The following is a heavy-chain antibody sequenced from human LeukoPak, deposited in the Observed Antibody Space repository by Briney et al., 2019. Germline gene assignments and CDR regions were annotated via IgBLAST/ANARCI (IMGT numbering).Heavy chain of an antibody. J-gene: IGHJ4*02. CDR1: RFTFNDYY. V-gene: IGHV3-11*01. CDR2: ISNDGTTI. D-gene: IGHD3-10*01. Sequence: GGSLRLYCAASRFTFNDYYMSWIRQTPGKGLEWVSCISNDGTTIYYADSVKGRFTISRDNAKNSLYLQMSSLRADDTAVYYCARGVGEPSYYFDSWGQGTIVAVSS. CDR3: ARGVGEPSYYFDS.